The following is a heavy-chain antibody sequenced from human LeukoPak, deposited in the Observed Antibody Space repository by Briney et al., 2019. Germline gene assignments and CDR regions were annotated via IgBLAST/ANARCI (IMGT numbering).Heavy chain of an antibody. CDR1: GYTFTGYY. Sequence: ASVKVSCKASGYTFTGYYMHWVRQAPGQGLEWMGRINPNSGGTNYAQKFQGRVTITTDESTSTVYMELSSLRSEDTAVYYCARGLEAAAVDYWGQGTLVTVSS. J-gene: IGHJ4*02. V-gene: IGHV1-2*06. CDR2: INPNSGGT. CDR3: ARGLEAAAVDY. D-gene: IGHD6-13*01.